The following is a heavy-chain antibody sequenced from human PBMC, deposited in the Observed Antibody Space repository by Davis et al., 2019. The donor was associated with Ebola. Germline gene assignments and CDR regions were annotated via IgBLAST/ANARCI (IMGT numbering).Heavy chain of an antibody. Sequence: MPSETLSLTCAVYGGSFSSYYWSWIRQPPGKGLEWIGYIYYSGSTNYNPSLKSRVTISVDTSKNQFSLKLSSVTAADTAVYYCARAIGNYGGWFDPWGQGTLVTVSS. V-gene: IGHV4-59*01. CDR2: IYYSGST. D-gene: IGHD4-11*01. CDR1: GGSFSSYY. J-gene: IGHJ5*02. CDR3: ARAIGNYGGWFDP.